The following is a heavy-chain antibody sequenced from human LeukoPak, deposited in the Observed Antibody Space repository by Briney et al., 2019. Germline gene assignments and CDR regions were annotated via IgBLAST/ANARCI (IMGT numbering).Heavy chain of an antibody. J-gene: IGHJ4*02. Sequence: PGGSLRLSCAASGFTFSNACMSWVRQAPGKGLEWVGRTKSKTDGGTTDYAAPVKGRFTISRDDSKNTLYLQMNSLKTEDTAVYYCTTDLITMIPDYWGQGTLVTVSS. CDR2: TKSKTDGGTT. CDR1: GFTFSNAC. CDR3: TTDLITMIPDY. D-gene: IGHD3-22*01. V-gene: IGHV3-15*01.